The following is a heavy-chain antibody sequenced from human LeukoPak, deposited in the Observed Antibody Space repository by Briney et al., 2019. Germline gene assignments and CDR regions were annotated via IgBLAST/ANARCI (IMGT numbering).Heavy chain of an antibody. CDR3: ARGGYCSSTSCYLGMLFDY. J-gene: IGHJ4*02. CDR2: IYYSGST. D-gene: IGHD2-2*01. Sequence: SETLSLTCTVSGSSISSYYWSWIRQPPGKGLEWIGYIYYSGSTNYNPSLKSRVTISVDTPKNQFSLKLSSVTAADTAVYYCARGGYCSSTSCYLGMLFDYWGQGSLVTVSS. CDR1: GSSISSYY. V-gene: IGHV4-59*01.